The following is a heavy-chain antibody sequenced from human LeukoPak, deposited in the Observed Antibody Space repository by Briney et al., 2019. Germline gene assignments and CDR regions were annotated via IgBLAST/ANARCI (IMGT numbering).Heavy chain of an antibody. Sequence: PGGSLRLSCAASGFTFSSYGVHWVRQAPGKGLEWVAFIRYDGSNKYYADSVKGRFTISRDNSKNTLYLQMNSLRAEDTAVYYCAKKASYDFWSGYYSDYWGQGTLVTVSS. V-gene: IGHV3-30*02. CDR3: AKKASYDFWSGYYSDY. CDR1: GFTFSSYG. CDR2: IRYDGSNK. D-gene: IGHD3-3*01. J-gene: IGHJ4*02.